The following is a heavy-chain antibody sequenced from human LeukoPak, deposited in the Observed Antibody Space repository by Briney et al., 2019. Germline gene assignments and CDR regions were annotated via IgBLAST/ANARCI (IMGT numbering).Heavy chain of an antibody. J-gene: IGHJ4*02. CDR1: GFTFSSYG. Sequence: GGSLRLSCAASGFTFSSYGMHWVRQAPGKGLEWVAFIRYDGSNKYYADSVKGRFTISRDNSKNTLYLQMNSLRAEDTAVYYCAKDLPGYYDSSGSSIGYYFDYWGQGTLVTVSS. D-gene: IGHD3-22*01. CDR2: IRYDGSNK. CDR3: AKDLPGYYDSSGSSIGYYFDY. V-gene: IGHV3-30*02.